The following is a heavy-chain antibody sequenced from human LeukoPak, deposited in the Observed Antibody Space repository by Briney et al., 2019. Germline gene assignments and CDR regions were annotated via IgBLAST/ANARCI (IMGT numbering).Heavy chain of an antibody. CDR1: GFTFTDYY. CDR3: ARGCSTSWHSPGKYYYAMDV. J-gene: IGHJ6*02. D-gene: IGHD2-2*01. Sequence: PGGSLRLSCAASGFTFTDYYMSWIRQAPGEGLEWLSYMSRRGRTIYYAASVKGRFTISRDSANNSLHLQTDTLRAEDTAVYYCARGCSTSWHSPGKYYYAMDVWGRGTTVTVSS. V-gene: IGHV3-11*01. CDR2: MSRRGRTI.